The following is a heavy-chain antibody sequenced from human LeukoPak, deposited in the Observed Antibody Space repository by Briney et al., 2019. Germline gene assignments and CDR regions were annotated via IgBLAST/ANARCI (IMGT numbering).Heavy chain of an antibody. V-gene: IGHV4-59*01. CDR2: IYYTGST. J-gene: IGHJ5*02. CDR1: GGSFSSSY. Sequence: SETLSLTCTVSGGSFSSSYWSWIRQPPGEGLEWIGYIYYTGSTNHNPSLKSRVTISLDTSKNQFSLRLSSVTAADTAVYYCARGASGSYYGVWFDPWGQGTLVTVSS. D-gene: IGHD1-26*01. CDR3: ARGASGSYYGVWFDP.